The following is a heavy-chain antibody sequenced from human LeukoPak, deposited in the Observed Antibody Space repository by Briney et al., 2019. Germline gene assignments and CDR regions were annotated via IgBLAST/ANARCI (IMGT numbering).Heavy chain of an antibody. CDR1: GFTVSSNY. CDR3: ARPVVPAAIHYYYGMDV. CDR2: IYSGGST. V-gene: IGHV3-53*04. D-gene: IGHD2-2*02. Sequence: PGGSLRLSCAASGFTVSSNYMSWVRQAPGKGLEWVSVIYSGGSTYYADSVKGRFTISRHNSKNTLYLQMNSLRAEDTAVYYCARPVVPAAIHYYYGMDVWGQGTTVTVSS. J-gene: IGHJ6*02.